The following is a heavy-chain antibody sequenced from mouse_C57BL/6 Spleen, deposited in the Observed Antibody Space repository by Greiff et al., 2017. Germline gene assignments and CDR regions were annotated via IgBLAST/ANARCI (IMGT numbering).Heavy chain of an antibody. V-gene: IGHV1-82*01. CDR2: IYPGDGDT. CDR3: AEGFAY. CDR1: GYAFSSSW. Sequence: VQLKQSGPELVKPGASVKISCKASGYAFSSSWMNWVKQRPGKGLEWIGRIYPGDGDTNYNGKFKGKATLTADKSSSTAYMQLSSLTSEDSAVYFCAEGFAYWGQGTLVTVSA. J-gene: IGHJ3*01.